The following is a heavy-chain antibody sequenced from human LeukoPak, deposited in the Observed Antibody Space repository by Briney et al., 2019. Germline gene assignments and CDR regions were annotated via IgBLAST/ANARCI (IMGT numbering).Heavy chain of an antibody. D-gene: IGHD6-13*01. V-gene: IGHV3-33*01. CDR1: GFTFSSYG. J-gene: IGHJ3*02. CDR2: IWYDGSNK. CDR3: ARGGLRGSSWYWNAFDI. Sequence: PGGSLRLSCAASGFTFSSYGMHWVRQAPGKGLEWVAVIWYDGSNKYYADSVKGRFTISRDNSKNTLYLQMNSLRAEDTAVYYCARGGLRGSSWYWNAFDIWGQGTMVTVSS.